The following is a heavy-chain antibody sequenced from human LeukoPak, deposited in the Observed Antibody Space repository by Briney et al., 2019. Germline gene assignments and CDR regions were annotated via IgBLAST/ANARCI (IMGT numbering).Heavy chain of an antibody. V-gene: IGHV4-31*03. CDR3: ARGVATIFGVVIILDWFDR. CDR2: IYYSGST. CDR1: GGSISSGGYY. D-gene: IGHD3-3*01. Sequence: PSQTLSLTCTVSGGSISSGGYYWSWIRQHPGKGLEWIGYIYYSGSTYYNPSLKSRVTISVDTSKNQFSLKLSSVTAADTAVYYCARGVATIFGVVIILDWFDRWGQGTLVTVSS. J-gene: IGHJ5*02.